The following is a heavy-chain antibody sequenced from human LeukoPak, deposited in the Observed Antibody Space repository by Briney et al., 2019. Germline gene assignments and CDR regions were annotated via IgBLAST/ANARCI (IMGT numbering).Heavy chain of an antibody. D-gene: IGHD4-23*01. V-gene: IGHV4-59*01. CDR3: AGAWQGGNSDFAFDI. CDR1: GGSISSYY. Sequence: PSETLSLTCTVSGGSISSYYWSWIRQPPGKGLEWIGYIYNSGSTNYNPSLKSRVTISVDTSKNQFSLKLSSVTAADTAVYYCAGAWQGGNSDFAFDIWGQGTMVTVSS. J-gene: IGHJ3*02. CDR2: IYNSGST.